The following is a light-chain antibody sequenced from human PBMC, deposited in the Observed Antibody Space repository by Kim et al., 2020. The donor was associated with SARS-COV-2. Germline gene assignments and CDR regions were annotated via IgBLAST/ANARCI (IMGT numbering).Light chain of an antibody. Sequence: SPGDRATLSSRTSEDVRGDLAWYQQRPGQAPRLLIYDASTRATDIPARITGSGSGTEFTLTITNLQSEDFSVYYCQQYHSRPPWMFGQGTKVDIK. CDR3: QQYHSRPPWM. CDR1: EDVRGD. J-gene: IGKJ1*01. CDR2: DAS. V-gene: IGKV3-15*01.